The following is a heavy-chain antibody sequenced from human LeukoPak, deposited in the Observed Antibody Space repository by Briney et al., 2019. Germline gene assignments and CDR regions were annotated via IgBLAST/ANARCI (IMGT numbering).Heavy chain of an antibody. CDR3: ARKPGYYFDY. CDR1: GFTFSSYS. V-gene: IGHV3-48*01. D-gene: IGHD2-15*01. Sequence: QAGGSLRLSCAASGFTFSSYSINWVRQAPGKGLEWISYISGTSTSTFYADSVKGRFTISRDNVKNSVYLQMNSLRAEDTAMYYCARKPGYYFDYWGRGTQVTVSS. J-gene: IGHJ4*02. CDR2: ISGTSTST.